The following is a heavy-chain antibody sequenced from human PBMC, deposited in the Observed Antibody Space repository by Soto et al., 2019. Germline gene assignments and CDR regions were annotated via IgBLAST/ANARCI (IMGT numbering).Heavy chain of an antibody. CDR3: AKDNGSGWDWLRVGDASDI. J-gene: IGHJ3*02. Sequence: QVQLVESGGGVVQPGRSLRLSCAASGFTFSSYGMHWVRQAPGKGLEWVAVISYDGSNKYYADSVKGRLTISRDNSKNTLYLRINRLRGEDTAVYYCAKDNGSGWDWLRVGDASDIWGQGTMDVVSS. CDR2: ISYDGSNK. V-gene: IGHV3-30*18. CDR1: GFTFSSYG. D-gene: IGHD6-19*01.